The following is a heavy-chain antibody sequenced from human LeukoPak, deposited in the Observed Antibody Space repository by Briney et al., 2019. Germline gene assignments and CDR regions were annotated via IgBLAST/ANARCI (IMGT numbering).Heavy chain of an antibody. CDR1: GGSISSSSYY. D-gene: IGHD3-9*01. Sequence: PSETLSLTCTVSGGSISSSSYYWGWIRQPPGKGLEWIGSIYYSGSTYYNPSLKSRVTISVDTSKNQFSLKLSSVTAADTAVYYCARTGDDILTGYSKPYYFDYWGQGTLVTVSS. CDR3: ARTGDDILTGYSKPYYFDY. J-gene: IGHJ4*02. V-gene: IGHV4-39*01. CDR2: IYYSGST.